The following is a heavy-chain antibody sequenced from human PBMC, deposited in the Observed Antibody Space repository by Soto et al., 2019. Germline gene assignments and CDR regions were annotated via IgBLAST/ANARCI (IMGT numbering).Heavy chain of an antibody. CDR3: AREAPKGLVRGVVVPSFDY. D-gene: IGHD3-10*01. J-gene: IGHJ4*02. CDR1: GFTFSSYS. Sequence: GGSLRLSCAASGFTFSSYSMNWVRQAPGKGLEWVSSISSSSSYIYYADSVKGRFTISRDNAKNSLYLQMNSLRAEDTAVYYCAREAPKGLVRGVVVPSFDYWGQGTLVTVSS. V-gene: IGHV3-21*01. CDR2: ISSSSSYI.